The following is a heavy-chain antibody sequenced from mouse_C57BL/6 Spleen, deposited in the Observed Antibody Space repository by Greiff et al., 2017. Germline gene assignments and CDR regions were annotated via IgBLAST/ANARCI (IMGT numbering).Heavy chain of an antibody. CDR3: AGGGRTWFAY. CDR2: IDPSDSYT. J-gene: IGHJ3*01. D-gene: IGHD1-1*02. CDR1: GYTFTSYW. Sequence: VQLQQPGAELVKPGASVKLSCKASGYTFTSYWMQWVNQRPGQGLEWIGEIDPSDSYTNYNQKFKGKATLTVDTSSSTAYMQLSSLTSEDSAVYYCAGGGRTWFAYWGQGTLVTVSA. V-gene: IGHV1-50*01.